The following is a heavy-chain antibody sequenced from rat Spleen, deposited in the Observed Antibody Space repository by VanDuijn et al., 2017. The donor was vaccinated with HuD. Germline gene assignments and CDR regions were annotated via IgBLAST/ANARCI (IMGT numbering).Heavy chain of an antibody. Sequence: EVQVVESGGGLVQPGRSMKVSCVVSGFIFTNYYMAWVRQAPTRGLEWVASTSIGGSNTYYRDSVKGRFTIPRDNAKSTLYRQMDSLRSEDTATYYCVRQYYGYNSYYFDYWGQGVMVTVSS. D-gene: IGHD1-9*01. CDR3: VRQYYGYNSYYFDY. CDR2: TSIGGSNT. J-gene: IGHJ2*01. V-gene: IGHV5-25*01. CDR1: GFIFTNYY.